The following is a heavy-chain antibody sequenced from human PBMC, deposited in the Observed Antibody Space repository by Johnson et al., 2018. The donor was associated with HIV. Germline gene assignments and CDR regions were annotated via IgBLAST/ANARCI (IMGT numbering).Heavy chain of an antibody. D-gene: IGHD3-16*01. CDR1: GFTLSDYC. J-gene: IGHJ3*02. CDR2: ISRYGSNI. V-gene: IGHV3-30*03. CDR3: ARGSQFGAFDI. Sequence: QVQLVESGGGLVQPGGSLRLSCSASGFTLSDYCMTWIRQAPGKGLEWMACISRYGSNIYYADSVKGRFTSSRDNSKNSLYLQMSSRRVEDTAVYYCARGSQFGAFDIWGQGTMVTVSS.